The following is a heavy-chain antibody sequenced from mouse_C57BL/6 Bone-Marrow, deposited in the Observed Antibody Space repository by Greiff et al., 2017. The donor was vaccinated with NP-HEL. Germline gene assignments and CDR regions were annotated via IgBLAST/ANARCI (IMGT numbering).Heavy chain of an antibody. CDR3: ARLWLRRGGY. V-gene: IGHV1-64*01. Sequence: VQLQQSGAELVKPGASVKLSCKASGYTFTSYWMHWVKQRPGQGLEWIGMIHPNSGSTNYNEKFKSKATLTVDKSSSTAYMQLSSLTSEDSAVYYCARLWLRRGGYWGQGTTLTVSS. CDR2: IHPNSGST. CDR1: GYTFTSYW. J-gene: IGHJ2*01. D-gene: IGHD2-2*01.